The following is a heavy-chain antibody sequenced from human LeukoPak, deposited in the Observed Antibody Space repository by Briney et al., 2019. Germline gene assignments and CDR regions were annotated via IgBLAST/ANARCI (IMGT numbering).Heavy chain of an antibody. CDR2: IVVGSGNT. J-gene: IGHJ4*02. CDR1: GFTFTSSA. CDR3: AADSSGVGAIDY. V-gene: IGHV1-58*02. Sequence: SVKVSCKASGFTFTSSATQWVRQARGQRLEWIGWIVVGSGNTNYAQKFQERVTITRDMSTSTAYMELSSLRSEDTAVYYCAADSSGVGAIDYWGQGTLVTVSS. D-gene: IGHD1-26*01.